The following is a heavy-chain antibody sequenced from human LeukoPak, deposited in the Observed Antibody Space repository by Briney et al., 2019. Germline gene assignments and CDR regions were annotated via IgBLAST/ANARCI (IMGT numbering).Heavy chain of an antibody. CDR2: INPGGSSI. CDR1: GFTFSSYW. J-gene: IGHJ4*02. V-gene: IGHV3-74*01. Sequence: QPGGFLRLSCAASGFTFSSYWMHWVRQVPGKGLVWVARINPGGSSITYADSVKGRFTISRDNAKNTLYLQMDSLRAEDTGVYYCARSNQADDYWGQGTLVTVSS. D-gene: IGHD1-14*01. CDR3: ARSNQADDY.